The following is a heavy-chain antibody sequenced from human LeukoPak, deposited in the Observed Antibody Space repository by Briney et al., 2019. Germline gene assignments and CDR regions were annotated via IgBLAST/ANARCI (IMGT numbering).Heavy chain of an antibody. J-gene: IGHJ6*02. CDR1: GGSISSGGYY. CDR3: ARGGYGDYCMDV. D-gene: IGHD4-17*01. V-gene: IGHV4-31*03. CDR2: IYHSGST. Sequence: PSETLSLTCTVSGGSISSGGYYWSWIRQHPGKGLEWIGYIYHSGSTYYNPSLKSRVTISVDTSKNQFSLKLSSVTAADTAVYYCARGGYGDYCMDVWGQGTTVTVSS.